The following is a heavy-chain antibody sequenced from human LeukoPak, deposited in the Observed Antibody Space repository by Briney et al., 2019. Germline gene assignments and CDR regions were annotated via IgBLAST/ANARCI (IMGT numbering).Heavy chain of an antibody. CDR2: IYHSGST. Sequence: SETLSLTCTVSGYSISSGYYWGWIRQPPGKGLEWIGSIYHSGSTYYNPSLKSRVTISVDTSKNQFSLKLSSVTAADTAVYYCARGGGFSFGAQSYYQLSLWGQGTLVTVSS. CDR1: GYSISSGYY. D-gene: IGHD3-10*01. J-gene: IGHJ4*02. CDR3: ARGGGFSFGAQSYYQLSL. V-gene: IGHV4-38-2*02.